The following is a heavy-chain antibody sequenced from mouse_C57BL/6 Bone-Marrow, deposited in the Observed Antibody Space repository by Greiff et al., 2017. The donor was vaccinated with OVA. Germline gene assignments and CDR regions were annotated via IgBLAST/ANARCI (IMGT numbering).Heavy chain of an antibody. V-gene: IGHV1-15*01. Sequence: VKLMESGAELVRPGASVPLSCKASGYTFPDYEMHWVKQTPVHGLEWIGAIDPETGGTAYNQKFKGKAILTADTSSSTAYMALRSLTSDDSAVYYCTSITTVVANWYFDVWGTGTTVTVSS. J-gene: IGHJ1*03. D-gene: IGHD1-1*01. CDR2: IDPETGGT. CDR3: TSITTVVANWYFDV. CDR1: GYTFPDYE.